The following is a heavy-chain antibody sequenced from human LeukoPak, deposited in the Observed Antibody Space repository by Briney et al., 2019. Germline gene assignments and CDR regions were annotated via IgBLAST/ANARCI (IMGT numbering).Heavy chain of an antibody. V-gene: IGHV3-23*01. Sequence: PGGSLRLSCAASGFTFSSYAMSWVRQTPGKGLEWVSSISGSGGSTYYAESVKGRFNISRDNSKNTLYLQVNSLRADDTAVYYCAKQMRVGATSSFDYWGQGTLVTVSS. CDR1: GFTFSSYA. D-gene: IGHD1-26*01. CDR3: AKQMRVGATSSFDY. CDR2: ISGSGGST. J-gene: IGHJ4*02.